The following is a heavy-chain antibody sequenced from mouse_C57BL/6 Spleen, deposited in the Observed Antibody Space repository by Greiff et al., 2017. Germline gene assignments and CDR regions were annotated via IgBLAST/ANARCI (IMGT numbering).Heavy chain of an antibody. Sequence: EVQLQESGPGLVKPSQSLSLTCSVTGYSITSGYYWNWIRQFPGNKLEWMGYISYDGSNNYNPSLKNRISITRDTSKNQFFLKLNSVTTEDTATYYCARDLPQFDYWGQGTTLTVSS. V-gene: IGHV3-6*01. J-gene: IGHJ2*01. CDR3: ARDLPQFDY. CDR2: ISYDGSN. CDR1: GYSITSGYY.